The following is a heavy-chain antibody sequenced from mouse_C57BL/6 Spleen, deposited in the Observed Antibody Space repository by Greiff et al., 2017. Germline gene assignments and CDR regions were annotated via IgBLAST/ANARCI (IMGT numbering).Heavy chain of an antibody. Sequence: QVQLQQPGAELVRPGSSVKLSCKASGYTFTSYWMHWVKQRPIQGLEWIGNIDPSDSETHYNQKFKDKATLTVDKSSSTAYMQLSSLTSEDSAVYYCARSLIPYYFDYWGQGTTLTVSS. J-gene: IGHJ2*01. CDR3: ARSLIPYYFDY. CDR1: GYTFTSYW. CDR2: IDPSDSET. D-gene: IGHD1-3*01. V-gene: IGHV1-52*01.